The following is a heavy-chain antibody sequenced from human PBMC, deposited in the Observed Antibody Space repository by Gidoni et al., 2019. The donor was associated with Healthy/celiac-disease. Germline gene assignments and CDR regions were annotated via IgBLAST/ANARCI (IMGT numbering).Heavy chain of an antibody. D-gene: IGHD3-16*01. CDR3: ARDYAGIDY. CDR1: GYTFTGYY. CDR2: INPHSGGT. Sequence: QVKLVQSGAEVKKPGASVKVSCKASGYTFTGYYIYWVRQAPGQGLEWMGQINPHSGGTNYAQKFQGRVTMTRDTSIKTAYMELSSLRSDDTAIYYCARDYAGIDYWGQGTLVTVSS. J-gene: IGHJ4*02. V-gene: IGHV1-2*06.